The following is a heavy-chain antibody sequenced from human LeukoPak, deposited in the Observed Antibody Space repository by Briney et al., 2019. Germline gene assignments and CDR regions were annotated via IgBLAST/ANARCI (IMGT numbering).Heavy chain of an antibody. V-gene: IGHV3-73*01. J-gene: IGHJ3*02. CDR1: GFTFSGSA. CDR3: TGTTYCGGDCYPNDSFDI. D-gene: IGHD2-21*01. CDR2: VRTEDERYAT. Sequence: PGGSLRLPCAASGFTFSGSAMHWVRQASGKGLEWVGRVRTEDERYATAYAPSVEGRFTISRDDSKNTAYLQMNSLKTEDTAIYFCTGTTYCGGDCYPNDSFDIWGQGTMVTVSS.